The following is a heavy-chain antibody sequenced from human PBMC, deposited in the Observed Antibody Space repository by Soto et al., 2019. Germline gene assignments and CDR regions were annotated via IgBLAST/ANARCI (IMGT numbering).Heavy chain of an antibody. V-gene: IGHV3-9*01. CDR2: ISWNSGSI. CDR3: AKGTPIDY. Sequence: SGGSLRLSCAASGFTFDDYAMHWVRQAPGKGLEWVSGISWNSGSIGYADSVKGRFTISRDNAKNSLYLQMNSLRAEDTALYYCAKGTPIDYWGQGTLVTVSS. J-gene: IGHJ4*02. CDR1: GFTFDDYA.